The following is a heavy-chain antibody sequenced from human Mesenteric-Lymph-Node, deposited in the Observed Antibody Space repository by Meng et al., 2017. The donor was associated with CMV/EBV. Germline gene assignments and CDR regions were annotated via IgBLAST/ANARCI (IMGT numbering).Heavy chain of an antibody. Sequence: GGSLRLSCTVSGGSISSTNYYWAWIRQAPGKGLEWVSYISSSSSSIYYADSVKGRFTISRDNAKNPLYLQMNSLTAEDTAVYYCASPSRWGQGTLVTVSS. V-gene: IGHV3-11*04. CDR3: ASPSR. CDR2: ISSSSSSI. J-gene: IGHJ4*02. CDR1: GGSISSTNYY.